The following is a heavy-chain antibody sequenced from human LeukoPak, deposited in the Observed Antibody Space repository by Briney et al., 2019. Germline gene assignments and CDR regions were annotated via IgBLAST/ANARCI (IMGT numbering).Heavy chain of an antibody. CDR3: ARGRITMVRGVMDRDAFDI. V-gene: IGHV4-4*07. CDR1: GGSISSYY. D-gene: IGHD3-10*01. J-gene: IGHJ3*02. Sequence: SETLSLTCTVSGGSISSYYWSWIRQPAGKGLEWIGRIYTSGGTNYNPSLKSRVTMSVDTSKNQFSLKLSSVTAADTAVYYCARGRITMVRGVMDRDAFDIWGQGTMVTVSS. CDR2: IYTSGGT.